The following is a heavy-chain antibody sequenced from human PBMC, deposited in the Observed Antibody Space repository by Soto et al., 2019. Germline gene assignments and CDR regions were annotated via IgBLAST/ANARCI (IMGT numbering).Heavy chain of an antibody. D-gene: IGHD3-9*01. CDR1: GFTLSSYD. CDR2: IGSGGDT. J-gene: IGHJ6*02. CDR3: TRKTPPTGMEV. Sequence: EVQLVESGGGLVQPGGSLRLSCAASGFTLSSYDIHWVRQATGEGLAWVSGIGSGGDTHYADSVKGRFIISREDGKNSLYLQMHSLRVGDTAVYNCTRKTPPTGMEVWGQGATVTVSS. V-gene: IGHV3-13*01.